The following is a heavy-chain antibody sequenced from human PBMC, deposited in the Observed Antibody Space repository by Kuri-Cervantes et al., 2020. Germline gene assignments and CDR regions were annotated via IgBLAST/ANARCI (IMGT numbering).Heavy chain of an antibody. CDR1: GFTFSSYA. V-gene: IGHV3-23*01. D-gene: IGHD1-1*01. J-gene: IGHJ4*02. CDR3: AKHSPNWNADY. CDR2: ISGSGGST. Sequence: GESLKISCAASGFTFSSYAMSWVRQAPGKGLEWVSAISGSGGSTYYADSVKGRFTISRDNSKNTLYLQMSSLRAEDTAVYYCAKHSPNWNADYWGQGTLVTVSS.